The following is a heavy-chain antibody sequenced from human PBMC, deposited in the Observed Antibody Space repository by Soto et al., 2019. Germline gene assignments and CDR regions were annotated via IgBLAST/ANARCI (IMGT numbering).Heavy chain of an antibody. Sequence: SETLSLTCTVSGGSISSGGYYWSWIRQHPGKGLEWIGYIYYSGSTYYNPSLKSRVTISVDTSKNQFSLKLSSVTAADTAVYYCARACGSGYHYYFDYWGQGTLVTVSS. D-gene: IGHD3-22*01. J-gene: IGHJ4*02. V-gene: IGHV4-30-4*08. CDR3: ARACGSGYHYYFDY. CDR1: GGSISSGGYY. CDR2: IYYSGST.